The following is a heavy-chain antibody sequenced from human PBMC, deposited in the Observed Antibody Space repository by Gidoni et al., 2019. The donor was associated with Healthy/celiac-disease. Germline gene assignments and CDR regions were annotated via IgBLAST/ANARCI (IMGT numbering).Heavy chain of an antibody. Sequence: EVQLLEPGGGLVQPGGSLRLSCAASGFTFRRYAMSWVRQAPGKGLEWVSAISGSGGRTYYADDVKGRFTISRDNSKNTRYLQMNSMRAEDTAVYYCAKSGYYYDSSGDIDYWGQGTLVTVSS. J-gene: IGHJ4*02. CDR1: GFTFRRYA. V-gene: IGHV3-23*01. CDR3: AKSGYYYDSSGDIDY. D-gene: IGHD3-22*01. CDR2: ISGSGGRT.